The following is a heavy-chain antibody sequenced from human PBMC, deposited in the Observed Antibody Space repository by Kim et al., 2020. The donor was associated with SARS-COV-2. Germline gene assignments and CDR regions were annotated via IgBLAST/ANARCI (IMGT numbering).Heavy chain of an antibody. V-gene: IGHV3-23*01. J-gene: IGHJ4*02. CDR3: AKDRLWENG. Sequence: TSSADYVKGRFTNSRDNSKNTLYLQMNSLRAEDTAVYYCAKDRLWENGWGQGTLVTVSS. CDR2: T. D-gene: IGHD3-10*01.